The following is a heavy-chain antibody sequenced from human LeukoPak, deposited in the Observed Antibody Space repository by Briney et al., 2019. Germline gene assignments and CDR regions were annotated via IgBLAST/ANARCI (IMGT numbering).Heavy chain of an antibody. J-gene: IGHJ1*01. D-gene: IGHD6-13*01. CDR3: ATVSSSWLVYFQH. CDR1: GFTVSSNY. Sequence: GGSLRLSCAASGFTVSSNYMTWVRQAPGKGLEWVSVIYSGGRTFDADSVKGRFTISRVNVKNTGFLQMNSLRVEDTAVYYCATVSSSWLVYFQHWGQGTLVTVSS. CDR2: IYSGGRT. V-gene: IGHV3-66*01.